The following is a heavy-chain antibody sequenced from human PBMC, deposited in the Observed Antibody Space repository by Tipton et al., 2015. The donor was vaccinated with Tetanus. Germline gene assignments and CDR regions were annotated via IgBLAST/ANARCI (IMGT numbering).Heavy chain of an antibody. J-gene: IGHJ4*02. Sequence: PGQGLEWVGGITPIFGTTNSAPKFQGRVTMTTDTSTNTAYMELRSLRSDDTAFYYCARLVRQWLVPEDYWGQGTLVTVSS. CDR2: ITPIFGTT. V-gene: IGHV1-69*05. CDR3: ARLVRQWLVPEDY. D-gene: IGHD6-19*01.